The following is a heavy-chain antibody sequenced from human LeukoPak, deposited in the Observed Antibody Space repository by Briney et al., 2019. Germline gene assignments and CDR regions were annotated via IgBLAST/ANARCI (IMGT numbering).Heavy chain of an antibody. CDR3: ALYCSSANCHDAFDI. D-gene: IGHD2-15*01. J-gene: IGHJ3*02. V-gene: IGHV3-23*01. CDR1: GFTFSSYA. CDR2: ISGGGGST. Sequence: GGSLRLSCAASGFTFSSYAMSWVRQAPGKGLEWVSAISGGGGSTFYADSVKGRFTISRDNSKSTLYLQMNSLGAEDTAMYYCALYCSSANCHDAFDIWGRGTMVTVSS.